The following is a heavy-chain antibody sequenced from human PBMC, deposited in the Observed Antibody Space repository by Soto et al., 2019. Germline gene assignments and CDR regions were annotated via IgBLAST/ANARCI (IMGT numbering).Heavy chain of an antibody. J-gene: IGHJ6*03. CDR3: ARDSAQKYCSSTSCPNYMDV. CDR1: GGTFSSYT. D-gene: IGHD2-2*01. CDR2: IIPILGIA. Sequence: ASVKVSCKASGGTFSSYTISWVRQAPGQGLEWMGRIIPILGIANYAQKFQGRVTITADKSTSTAYMELSSLRSEDTAVYYCARDSAQKYCSSTSCPNYMDVWGKGTTVTVSS. V-gene: IGHV1-69*04.